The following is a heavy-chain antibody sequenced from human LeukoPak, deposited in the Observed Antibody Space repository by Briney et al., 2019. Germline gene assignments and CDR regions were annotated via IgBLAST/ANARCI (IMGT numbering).Heavy chain of an antibody. Sequence: GGSLRLSCIVSGFTISSFGMHWVRQAPGKGLEWVAFMRYDGNNKYYADSVKGRFTISRDNAKRSLYLQMNSLRAEDTAVYYCARDGELGSPADAFDIWAKGQWSPSLQ. V-gene: IGHV3-30*02. CDR1: GFTISSFG. J-gene: IGHJ3*02. CDR2: MRYDGNNK. CDR3: ARDGELGSPADAFDI. D-gene: IGHD1-26*01.